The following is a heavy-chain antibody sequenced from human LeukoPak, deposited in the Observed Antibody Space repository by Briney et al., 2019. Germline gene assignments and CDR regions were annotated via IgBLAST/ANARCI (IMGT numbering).Heavy chain of an antibody. Sequence: GGSLRLSYAASGFTFSSYAMHWVRQAPGKGLEWVAVISYDGSNKYYADSVKGRFTISRDNSKNTLYLQMNSLRAEDTAVYYCARDESGIGYCSSTSCQRRGHYYYGMDVWGQGTTVTVSS. V-gene: IGHV3-30-3*01. CDR2: ISYDGSNK. CDR3: ARDESGIGYCSSTSCQRRGHYYYGMDV. J-gene: IGHJ6*02. D-gene: IGHD2-2*01. CDR1: GFTFSSYA.